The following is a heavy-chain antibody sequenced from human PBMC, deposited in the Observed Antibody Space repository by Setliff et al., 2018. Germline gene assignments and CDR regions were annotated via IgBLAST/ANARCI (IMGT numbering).Heavy chain of an antibody. CDR2: INQDGSDK. CDR1: GFSISNYW. Sequence: LRLSCVASGFSISNYWMAWVRQAPGKGLEWVANINQDGSDKYCVDSVKGRFTISRDNSKNTLYLQMNSLRAEDTAVYFCARLALTGYDTSGYYYALDYYYYMDVWGKGTTVTVSS. D-gene: IGHD3-22*01. J-gene: IGHJ6*03. V-gene: IGHV3-7*01. CDR3: ARLALTGYDTSGYYYALDYYYYMDV.